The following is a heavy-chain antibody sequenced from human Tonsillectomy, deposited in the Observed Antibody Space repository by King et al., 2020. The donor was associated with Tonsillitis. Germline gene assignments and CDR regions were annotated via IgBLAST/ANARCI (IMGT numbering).Heavy chain of an antibody. V-gene: IGHV3-15*01. CDR3: TTDPQYYDNTVPAFDL. D-gene: IGHD3-22*01. J-gene: IGHJ3*01. CDR2: IKSKTDGGAT. Sequence: VQLVESGGGLVKPGESLRLSCAASGFTFNNAWMSWVRQAPGKGLEWVGRIKSKTDGGATDYAAPVKGRFSISRDDSKNTLDLQMNSLKTEDTAVYYCTTDPQYYDNTVPAFDLWGQGTMVTVSS. CDR1: GFTFNNAW.